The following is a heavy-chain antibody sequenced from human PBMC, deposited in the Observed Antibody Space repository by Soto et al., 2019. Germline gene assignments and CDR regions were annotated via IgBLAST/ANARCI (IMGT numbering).Heavy chain of an antibody. CDR3: ARFPESGEVYFDY. Sequence: SETLSLTCTVSGGSISSYYWSWIRQPPGKGLEWIGYIYYSGSTNYNPSLKSRVTISVDTSKNQFSLKLSSVTAADTVVYYCARFPESGEVYFDYWGQGTLVTVSS. J-gene: IGHJ4*02. D-gene: IGHD3-10*01. CDR2: IYYSGST. CDR1: GGSISSYY. V-gene: IGHV4-59*01.